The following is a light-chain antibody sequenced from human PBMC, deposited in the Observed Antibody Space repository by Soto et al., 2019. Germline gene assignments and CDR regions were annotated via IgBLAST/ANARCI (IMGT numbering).Light chain of an antibody. V-gene: IGKV2-28*01. CDR3: MQALETPLT. CDR1: QSLLYNNTYNY. CDR2: FGS. J-gene: IGKJ3*01. Sequence: EIVMTESPLTLPVTPGEPASISCRSSQSLLYNNTYNYLDWYVQKPGQSPQLLIYFGSNRAPGVPDRFSGSGSGTDFTLTISRVEAEDVGVYFCMQALETPLTFGPGTKVEIK.